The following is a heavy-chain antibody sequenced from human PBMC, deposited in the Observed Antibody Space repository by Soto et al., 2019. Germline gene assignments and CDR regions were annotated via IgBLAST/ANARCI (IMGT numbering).Heavy chain of an antibody. CDR3: AREGGGYCSGGSCQVDY. CDR1: GCSICSSSYY. J-gene: IGHJ4*02. V-gene: IGHV4-39*02. Sequence: SETLSLSCTVSGCSICSSSYYWGWIRQPPGKGLEWIGSIYYRGNTYYNPSLKSRVTISVDTSKNQFSLKLSSVTAADTAVYYCAREGGGYCSGGSCQVDYWGQGTLVTVSS. CDR2: IYYRGNT. D-gene: IGHD2-15*01.